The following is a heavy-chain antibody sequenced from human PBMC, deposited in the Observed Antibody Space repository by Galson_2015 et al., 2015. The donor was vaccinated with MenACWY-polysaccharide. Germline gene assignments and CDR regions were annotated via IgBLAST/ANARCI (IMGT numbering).Heavy chain of an antibody. CDR2: INADGSAT. Sequence: SLRLSCAASVFSFSTYWMHWVRHAPGKGLVWVSRINADGSATDYADSVRGRFTISRDNAKNTLYLEMNSLRAEDTAVYFCTKAGAKFCRGSSCYFNWFDPWGQGTLVTVSS. V-gene: IGHV3-74*01. CDR1: VFSFSTYW. D-gene: IGHD5-12*01. CDR3: TKAGAKFCRGSSCYFNWFDP. J-gene: IGHJ5*02.